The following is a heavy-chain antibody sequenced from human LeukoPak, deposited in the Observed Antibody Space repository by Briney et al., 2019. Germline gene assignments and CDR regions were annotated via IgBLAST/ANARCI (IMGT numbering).Heavy chain of an antibody. D-gene: IGHD3-10*01. J-gene: IGHJ4*02. CDR3: VRGRGVDF. Sequence: PGGSLRLSCAASGFTFSNFWMTWVRQAAGEGLGWGANINQGGSEQYYVASVKGQFTISRHNAKNSVHLQMNSLRVDYTAVYYCVRGRGVDFWGQGTLATVSS. CDR2: INQGGSEQ. V-gene: IGHV3-7*01. CDR1: GFTFSNFW.